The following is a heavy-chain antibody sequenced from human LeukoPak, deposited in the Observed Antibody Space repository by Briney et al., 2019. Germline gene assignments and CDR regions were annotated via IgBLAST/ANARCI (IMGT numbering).Heavy chain of an antibody. CDR3: AKDQVGVPATR. CDR2: ISYDGSNK. CDR1: GFTFSSYG. J-gene: IGHJ4*02. D-gene: IGHD1-26*01. V-gene: IGHV3-30*18. Sequence: GGSLRLSCAACGFTFSSYGMHLVRQAPGKGLEWVAVISYDGSNKYYADSVKGRFTISRDNSKNTLYLQMNSLRAEDTAVYYCAKDQVGVPATRWGQGTLVTVSS.